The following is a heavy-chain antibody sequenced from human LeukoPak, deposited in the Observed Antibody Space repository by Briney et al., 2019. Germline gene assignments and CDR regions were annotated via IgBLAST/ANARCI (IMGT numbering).Heavy chain of an antibody. CDR3: ARDFGSSSTWYEFDY. V-gene: IGHV1-2*02. D-gene: IGHD6-13*01. CDR1: GYTFTASF. CDR2: INPDSGVA. J-gene: IGHJ4*02. Sequence: ASVQVSCKTSGYTFTASFIHWVRQAPGQGLEGMGWINPDSGVAKYAQNFQGRVTMTRDTSISTASMEMRSLKSDDTAVYYCARDFGSSSTWYEFDYWGQGTLVTVSS.